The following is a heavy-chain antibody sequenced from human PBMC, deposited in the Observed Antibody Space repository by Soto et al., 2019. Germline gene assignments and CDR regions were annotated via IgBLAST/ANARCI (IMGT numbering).Heavy chain of an antibody. J-gene: IGHJ1*01. V-gene: IGHV3-30*19. CDR1: GFTFRSYV. CDR3: ARWGEAGGLDV. Sequence: QVQLVESGGGVVQPGTSLRVSCVGSGFTFRSYVIHWVRQAPGKGLEWVALTSYDGSDKYYGDSVRGRFTISRDNSRKTGDLEMGSLGPEKTALYYCARWGEAGGLDVWGQGTLVSVSS. CDR2: TSYDGSDK. D-gene: IGHD3-16*01.